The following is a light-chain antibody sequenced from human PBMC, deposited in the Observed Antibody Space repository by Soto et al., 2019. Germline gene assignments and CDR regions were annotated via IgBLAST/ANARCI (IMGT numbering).Light chain of an antibody. Sequence: DIQISQSPSSLSASLGDRVTVTCRASQGISTYLNCYQQKPGKAPKLLIYAASSLQSGVPSRFSGSGSETDFTLTISSLQPEDFATYSCQQSYSTTWTFGQGTKVDI. J-gene: IGKJ1*01. CDR1: QGISTY. CDR2: AAS. V-gene: IGKV1-39*01. CDR3: QQSYSTTWT.